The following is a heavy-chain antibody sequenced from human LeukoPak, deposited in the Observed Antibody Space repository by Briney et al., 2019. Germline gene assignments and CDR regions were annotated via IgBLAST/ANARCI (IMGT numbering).Heavy chain of an antibody. V-gene: IGHV3-49*03. J-gene: IGHJ5*02. D-gene: IGHD1-26*01. CDR3: ARYEWGGATTEYWFDP. Sequence: GGSLRLSCTASGFTFGDYAMSWFRQAPGKGLEWVGFIRSKAYGGTTEYAASVKGRFTISRDDSKSIAYLQMNSLKTEDTAVYYCARYEWGGATTEYWFDPWGQGTLVTVSS. CDR1: GFTFGDYA. CDR2: IRSKAYGGTT.